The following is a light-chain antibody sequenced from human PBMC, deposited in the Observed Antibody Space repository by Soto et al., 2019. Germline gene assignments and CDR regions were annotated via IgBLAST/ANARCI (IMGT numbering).Light chain of an antibody. CDR3: QQRSNRPLT. CDR2: DAS. V-gene: IGKV3-11*01. CDR1: QSVSSY. Sequence: EIVLTQSPATLSLSPGERATLSCRASQSVSSYLAWYQQKPGQAPRLLISDASNRATGIPARFSGSGSGTDFTLTISNVEPEDFAVYYCQQRSNRPLTFGGGTQVEI. J-gene: IGKJ4*01.